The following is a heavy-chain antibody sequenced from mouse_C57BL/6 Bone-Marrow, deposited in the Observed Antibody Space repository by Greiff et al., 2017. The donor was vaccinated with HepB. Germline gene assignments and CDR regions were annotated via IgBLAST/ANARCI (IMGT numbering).Heavy chain of an antibody. CDR3: ARGGYDYGGFDY. CDR1: GYTFTSYG. CDR2: IYPRSGNT. V-gene: IGHV1-81*01. Sequence: QVQLKESGAELARPGASVKLSCKASGYTFTSYGISWVKQRTGQGLEWIGEIYPRSGNTYYNEKFKGKATLTADKSSSTAYMELRSLTSEDSAVYFCARGGYDYGGFDYWGQGTTLTVSS. J-gene: IGHJ2*01. D-gene: IGHD2-4*01.